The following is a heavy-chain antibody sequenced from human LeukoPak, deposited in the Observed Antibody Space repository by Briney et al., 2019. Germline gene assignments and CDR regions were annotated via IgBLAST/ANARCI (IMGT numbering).Heavy chain of an antibody. D-gene: IGHD3-16*01. J-gene: IGHJ5*02. Sequence: GESLKISCKGSGYSFSKHWIGWVRQMPGKGLEWMGIIYPGDSDARYSPSFEGHVTISADKSISTAYLQWSSLNASDTAMYYCARRGEPEGFDPWGQGTLVTVSS. CDR2: IYPGDSDA. V-gene: IGHV5-51*01. CDR3: ARRGEPEGFDP. CDR1: GYSFSKHW.